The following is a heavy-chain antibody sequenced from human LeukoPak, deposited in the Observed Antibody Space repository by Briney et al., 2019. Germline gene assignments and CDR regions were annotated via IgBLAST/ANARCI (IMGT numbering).Heavy chain of an antibody. J-gene: IGHJ3*02. V-gene: IGHV3-7*01. Sequence: GGSLRLSCAASGFTFSGFSMSWVRQSPTKGLEWVANIKQDGSERYYVDSVKGRFTISRDNAKNSLSLQMYNLRVEDTAVYYCARDPSGSYYPRVSGALDIWGQGTMVTVSS. CDR1: GFTFSGFS. CDR3: ARDPSGSYYPRVSGALDI. CDR2: IKQDGSER. D-gene: IGHD1-26*01.